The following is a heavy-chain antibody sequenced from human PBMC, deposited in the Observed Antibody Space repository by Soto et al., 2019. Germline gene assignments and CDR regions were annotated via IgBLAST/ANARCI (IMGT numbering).Heavy chain of an antibody. D-gene: IGHD6-13*01. J-gene: IGHJ4*02. CDR1: GYTFTGFV. CDR2: ISTYNGYT. CDR3: ARVGSSWSNDY. V-gene: IGHV1-18*01. Sequence: QVQLVQSGAEVKKPGASVKVSCKASGYTFTGFVISWVRQAPGQGLEWMGWISTYNGYTNYAQKLQGRVTMTTDTSASTAYMELRSLRSADTSVYYCARVGSSWSNDYWGQGTLVTVSS.